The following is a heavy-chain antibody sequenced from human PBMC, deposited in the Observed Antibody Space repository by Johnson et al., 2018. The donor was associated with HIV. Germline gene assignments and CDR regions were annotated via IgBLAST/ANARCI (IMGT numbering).Heavy chain of an antibody. CDR3: ARPNQLLFYPDAFDF. CDR1: GVTFDDYV. D-gene: IGHD2-2*01. V-gene: IGHV3-9*01. CDR2: INWNSGSV. Sequence: EVQLVESGGGLVQPGRSLRLSCAASGVTFDDYVMHWVRQVPGKGLEWVSGINWNSGSVGYADSVKGRFTISRDNAKNSLYLQSNSLRAEDTAVYYCARPNQLLFYPDAFDFWGQGTMVTVSS. J-gene: IGHJ3*01.